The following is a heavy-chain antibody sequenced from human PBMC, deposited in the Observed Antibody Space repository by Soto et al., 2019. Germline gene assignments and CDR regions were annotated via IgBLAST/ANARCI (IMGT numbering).Heavy chain of an antibody. J-gene: IGHJ4*02. D-gene: IGHD5-12*01. CDR1: GFIFSTYA. Sequence: SLRLSCTASGFIFSTYALNLVRQAPGKGLEWVSSISGGGAGSDYADSVKGRFTISRDNAKNSLYLQMDSLRAEDTAVYYCVRDGVVFMATINIFDCWGQGTLVTVSS. V-gene: IGHV3-23*01. CDR3: VRDGVVFMATINIFDC. CDR2: ISGGGAGS.